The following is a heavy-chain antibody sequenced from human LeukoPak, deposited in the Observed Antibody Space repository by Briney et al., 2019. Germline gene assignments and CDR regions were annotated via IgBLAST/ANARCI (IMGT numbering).Heavy chain of an antibody. CDR1: GGSISRIIYY. Sequence: TPSETLSLTGTVSGGSISRIIYYWGWIRQPPGKGLEWIGSIYYTGSTYYTPSLRSRVTISVDTSKNQFSLKLSAVTAADTAVYYCARVVRDGSGYNYYFDYWGQGTLVTVSS. J-gene: IGHJ4*02. CDR3: ARVVRDGSGYNYYFDY. V-gene: IGHV4-39*01. CDR2: IYYTGST. D-gene: IGHD3-22*01.